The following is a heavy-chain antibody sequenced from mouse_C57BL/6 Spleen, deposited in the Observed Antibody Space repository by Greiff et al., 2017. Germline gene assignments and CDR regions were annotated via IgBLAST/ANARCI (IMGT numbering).Heavy chain of an antibody. CDR2: ISDGGSYT. D-gene: IGHD6-1*01. J-gene: IGHJ2*01. Sequence: EVQLQESGGGLVKPGGSLKLSCAASGFTFSSYAMSWVRQTPEKRLEWVATISDGGSYTYYPDNVKGRFTISRDTAKNNLYLQMSHLKSEDTAMYYCARESSYYFDDWGQGTTLTVSS. V-gene: IGHV5-4*01. CDR3: ARESSYYFDD. CDR1: GFTFSSYA.